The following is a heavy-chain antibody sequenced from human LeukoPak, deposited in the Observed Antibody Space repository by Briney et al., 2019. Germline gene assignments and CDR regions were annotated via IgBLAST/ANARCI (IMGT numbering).Heavy chain of an antibody. D-gene: IGHD4-11*01. V-gene: IGHV3-30*18. CDR3: AKGSAYSDYYHYGMDV. J-gene: IGHJ6*02. CDR1: GFSFSNFG. CDR2: ISYDGSNT. Sequence: GGSLRLSCAASGFSFSNFGMHWVRQAPGKGLEWVSVISYDGSNTYYADSVKGRFTISRDNSQNTLFLQMISLRTEDTAVYYCAKGSAYSDYYHYGMDVWGQGTTVTVSS.